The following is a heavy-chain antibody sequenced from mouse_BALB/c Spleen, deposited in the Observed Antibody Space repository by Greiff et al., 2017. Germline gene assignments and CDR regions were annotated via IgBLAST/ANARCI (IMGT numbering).Heavy chain of an antibody. J-gene: IGHJ3*01. CDR2: IWAGGST. V-gene: IGHV2-9*02. Sequence: VKLVESGPGLVAPSQSLSITCTVSGFSLTSYGVHWVRQPPGKGLEWLGVIWAGGSTNYNSALMSRLSISKDNSKSQVFLKMNSLQTDDTAMYYCARYYDGYAFAYWGQGTLVTVSA. CDR3: ARYYDGYAFAY. D-gene: IGHD2-3*01. CDR1: GFSLTSYG.